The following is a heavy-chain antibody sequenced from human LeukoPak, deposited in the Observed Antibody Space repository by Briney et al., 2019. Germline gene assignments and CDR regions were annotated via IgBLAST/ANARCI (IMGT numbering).Heavy chain of an antibody. V-gene: IGHV4-39*07. J-gene: IGHJ4*02. CDR1: GGSISSSSYC. CDR2: IYYSGST. Sequence: SETLSLTCTVSGGSISSSSYCWGWIRQPPGKGLEWIGSIYYSGSTYYNPSLKSRVTISVDTSKNQFSLKLSSVTAADTAVYYCARGTGIGERSNFDYWGQGTLVTVSS. CDR3: ARGTGIGERSNFDY. D-gene: IGHD1-26*01.